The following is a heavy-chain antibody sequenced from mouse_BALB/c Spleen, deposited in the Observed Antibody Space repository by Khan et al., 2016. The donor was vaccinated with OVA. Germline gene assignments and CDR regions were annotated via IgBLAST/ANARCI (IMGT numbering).Heavy chain of an antibody. Sequence: VQLQQPGTVLARPGASVKMSCKGSGYTFTNYWMHWVKQRPGQGLEWIGVIYPGNSDTNYNQKFKGKAKLTAVTSTSTAYMELNSLTNEDSEVYYCKRDGFGNYGSWDYWGQGTTLTVSS. CDR2: IYPGNSDT. V-gene: IGHV1-5*01. CDR1: GYTFTNYW. CDR3: KRDGFGNYGSWDY. J-gene: IGHJ2*01. D-gene: IGHD2-1*01.